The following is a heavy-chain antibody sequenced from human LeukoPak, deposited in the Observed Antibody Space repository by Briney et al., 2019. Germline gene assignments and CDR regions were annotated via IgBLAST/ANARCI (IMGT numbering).Heavy chain of an antibody. V-gene: IGHV1-24*01. D-gene: IGHD3-22*01. Sequence: VASVKVSCKVSGYTLTELSMHWVRQAPGKGLEWMGGYDPADGETIYAQKFQGRVTMTEDTSTDTAYMELSSLRSEDTAVYYCATQLSSGWPLRHLPFDYWGQGTLVTVSS. J-gene: IGHJ4*02. CDR2: YDPADGET. CDR1: GYTLTELS. CDR3: ATQLSSGWPLRHLPFDY.